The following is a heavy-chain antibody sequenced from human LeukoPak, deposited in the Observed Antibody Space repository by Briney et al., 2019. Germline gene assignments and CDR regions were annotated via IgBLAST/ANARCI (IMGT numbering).Heavy chain of an antibody. V-gene: IGHV4-34*01. D-gene: IGHD3-10*01. CDR3: AGRITMVRGVIWRKNWFDP. CDR1: VGSFSGYY. Sequence: PSETLSLTCAVYVGSFSGYYWSWIRQPPGKGLEWIGEINHSGSTNYNTSLKSRVTISVDTSKNQFSLKLSSVTAADTAVYYCAGRITMVRGVIWRKNWFDPWGQGTLVTVSS. J-gene: IGHJ5*02. CDR2: INHSGST.